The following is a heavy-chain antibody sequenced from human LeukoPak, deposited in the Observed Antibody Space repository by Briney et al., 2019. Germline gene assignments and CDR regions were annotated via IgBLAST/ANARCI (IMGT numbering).Heavy chain of an antibody. V-gene: IGHV3-23*01. J-gene: IGHJ4*02. CDR3: AKGYDSSGYSTHYFDY. D-gene: IGHD3-22*01. CDR2: ISGSGGST. CDR1: GFTFSSYA. Sequence: PGGSLRLSCAASGFTFSSYAMSWVRQAPGKGLEWGSAISGSGGSTYYADSVKGRFTISRDNSKNTLYLQMNSLRAEDTAVYYCAKGYDSSGYSTHYFDYWGQGALATVSS.